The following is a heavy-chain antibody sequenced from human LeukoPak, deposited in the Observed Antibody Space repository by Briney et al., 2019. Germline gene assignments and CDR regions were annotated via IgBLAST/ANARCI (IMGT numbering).Heavy chain of an antibody. CDR2: MNPNSGNT. CDR3: ARGIVPAATHNWFDP. J-gene: IGHJ5*02. Sequence: ASVKVSCEASGYTFTSYDINWVRQATGQGLEWMGWMNPNSGNTGYAQKFQGRVTMTRNTSISTAYMELSSLRSEDTAVYYCARGIVPAATHNWFDPWGQGTLVTVSS. CDR1: GYTFTSYD. D-gene: IGHD2-2*01. V-gene: IGHV1-8*01.